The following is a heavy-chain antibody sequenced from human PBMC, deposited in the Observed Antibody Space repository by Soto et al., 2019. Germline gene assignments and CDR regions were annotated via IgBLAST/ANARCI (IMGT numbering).Heavy chain of an antibody. D-gene: IGHD4-4*01. Sequence: EVQLLESGGGLVQPGGSLRLSCAASGFTFSDYAMSWVRQAPGKGLDWVSAISSSGDHTFYADSVNGRFTISRDNSKNTLYLQVNSLRAEDTAVYYCAKLLRPGLQFFDFWGQGTRVTVSS. J-gene: IGHJ4*02. V-gene: IGHV3-23*01. CDR3: AKLLRPGLQFFDF. CDR2: ISSSGDHT. CDR1: GFTFSDYA.